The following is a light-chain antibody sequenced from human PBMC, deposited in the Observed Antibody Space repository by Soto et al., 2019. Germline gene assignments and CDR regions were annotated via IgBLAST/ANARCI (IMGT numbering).Light chain of an antibody. J-gene: IGKJ2*01. CDR3: QQYGSSPLYT. CDR2: GAS. Sequence: EIVLTQSPGTLSLSPGDRATLSCRASKRVSSGDFAGYQQKAAQAPRLLIYGASSRATGIPDRFSGSGSGTDFTLTISRLEPEDFAVYYCQQYGSSPLYTFGQGTKLEI. CDR1: KRVSSGD. V-gene: IGKV3-20*01.